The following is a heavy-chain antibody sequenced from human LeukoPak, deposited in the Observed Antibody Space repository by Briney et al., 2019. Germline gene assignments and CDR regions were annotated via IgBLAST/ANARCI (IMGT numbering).Heavy chain of an antibody. J-gene: IGHJ4*02. CDR1: RFTFSGYY. V-gene: IGHV3-11*06. CDR3: ARDCSSTSCYWDY. Sequence: GSLRLSCAASRFTFSGYYMSWIRQAPGKGLEWVSYISSSSSYTNYADSVKGRFSISRDNARNSLYLQMNSLRAEDTAVYFCARDCSSTSCYWDYWGQGTLVTVSS. D-gene: IGHD2-2*01. CDR2: ISSSSSYT.